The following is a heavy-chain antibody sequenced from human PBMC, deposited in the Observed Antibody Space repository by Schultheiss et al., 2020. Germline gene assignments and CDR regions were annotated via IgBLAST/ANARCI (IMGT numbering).Heavy chain of an antibody. CDR3: ARSDYGDYLFDY. Sequence: GGSLRLSCAASGFTFSDYGMSWVRQAPGKGLEWVAVIWYDGSNKYYADSVKGRFTISRDNSKNTLYLQMNSLRAEDTAVYYCARSDYGDYLFDYWGQGTLVTVSS. CDR1: GFTFSDYG. CDR2: IWYDGSNK. V-gene: IGHV3-33*01. J-gene: IGHJ4*02. D-gene: IGHD4-17*01.